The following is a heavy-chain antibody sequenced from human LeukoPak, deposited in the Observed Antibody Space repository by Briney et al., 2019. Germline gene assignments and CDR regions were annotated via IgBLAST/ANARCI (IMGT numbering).Heavy chain of an antibody. CDR3: AKVKDTSGVTFYSG. CDR2: ISGSADSA. V-gene: IGHV3-23*01. J-gene: IGHJ4*02. CDR1: GFTFSSYS. Sequence: PGGSLRLSCAASGFTFSSYSMNWVRQAPGKGLEWVCDISGSADSAYYADSVKGRFTISRDNSRNTLYLQMNSLRAEDTAIYYCAKVKDTSGVTFYSGWGQGTLVTVSS. D-gene: IGHD2-15*01.